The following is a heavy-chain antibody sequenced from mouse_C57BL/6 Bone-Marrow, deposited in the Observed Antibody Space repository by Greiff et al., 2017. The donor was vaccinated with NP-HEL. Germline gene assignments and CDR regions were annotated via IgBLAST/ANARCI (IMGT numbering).Heavy chain of an antibody. CDR3: ARIYYAAIDY. Sequence: VQLQQSGAELVRPGASVKLSCKASGYIFTDYYINWVKQRPGQGLEWIARIYPGSGNTYYNEKFKGKATLTAEKSSSTADMQLSSLTSEDSAVYFCARIYYAAIDYWGQGTSVTVSS. V-gene: IGHV1-76*01. J-gene: IGHJ4*01. CDR2: IYPGSGNT. CDR1: GYIFTDYY. D-gene: IGHD2-1*01.